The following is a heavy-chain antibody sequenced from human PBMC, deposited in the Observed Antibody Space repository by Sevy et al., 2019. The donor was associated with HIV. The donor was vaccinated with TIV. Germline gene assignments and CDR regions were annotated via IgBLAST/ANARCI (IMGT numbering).Heavy chain of an antibody. D-gene: IGHD2-2*01. V-gene: IGHV4-34*01. CDR2: INHSGST. CDR3: ARSPPIVVVRGAPSWFDP. J-gene: IGHJ5*02. CDR1: GGSFSGYY. Sequence: SETLSLTCAVHGGSFSGYYWNWIRQPPGKGLEWIGEINHSGSTNYNPSLKSRVTISVDTSKNQFSLKLSSVTAADTAVYYCARSPPIVVVRGAPSWFDPWGQGTLVTVSS.